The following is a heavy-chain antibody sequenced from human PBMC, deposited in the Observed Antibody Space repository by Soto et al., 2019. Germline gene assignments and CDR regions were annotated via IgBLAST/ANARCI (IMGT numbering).Heavy chain of an antibody. CDR1: GFTFSSYS. V-gene: IGHV3-21*01. Sequence: GGSLRLSCAASGFTFSSYSMNWVRQAPGKGLEWVSSISSSSIYIYYADSVKGRFTISRDNAKNSLYLQMNSLRAEDTAVYYCARHNSGSSVSFDDWGQRTLVTVSS. D-gene: IGHD3-10*01. CDR2: ISSSSIYI. CDR3: ARHNSGSSVSFDD. J-gene: IGHJ4*02.